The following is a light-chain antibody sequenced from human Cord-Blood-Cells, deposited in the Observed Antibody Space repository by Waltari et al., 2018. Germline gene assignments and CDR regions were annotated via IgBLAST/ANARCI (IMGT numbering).Light chain of an antibody. J-gene: IGKJ2*01. CDR1: QSVSSN. CDR3: QQYNNWPPGMYT. CDR2: GAS. V-gene: IGKV3-15*01. Sequence: LSVSPGERATLSCRASQSVSSNLAWYQQKPGQAPRLLIYGASTRATGIPARFSGSGSGTEFTLTISSLQSEDFAAYYCQQYNNWPPGMYTFGQGTKLEIK.